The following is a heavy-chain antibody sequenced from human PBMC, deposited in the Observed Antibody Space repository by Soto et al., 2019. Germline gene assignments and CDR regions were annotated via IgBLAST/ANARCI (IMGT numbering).Heavy chain of an antibody. Sequence: QVQLVESGGGVVQPGRSLRLSCAASGFTFSSYAMHWVRQAPGKGLEWVAVISYDGSNKYYADSVKGRFTISRDNSKNTLYLQMNGLRAEDTAVYYCARDQRATYYYDSSGWRNWFDPWGQGTLATVSS. CDR1: GFTFSSYA. D-gene: IGHD3-22*01. CDR3: ARDQRATYYYDSSGWRNWFDP. CDR2: ISYDGSNK. J-gene: IGHJ5*02. V-gene: IGHV3-30-3*01.